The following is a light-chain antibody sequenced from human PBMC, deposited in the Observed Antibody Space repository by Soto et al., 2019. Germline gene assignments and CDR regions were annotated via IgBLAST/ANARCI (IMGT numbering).Light chain of an antibody. Sequence: EIVMTQSPATLSVSPGERATLSCRASQSVSSNLAWYQKKPGQAPRLLIYGASTRATGIPTRFSGSGSGTEFTLTISSLQSEDCAVYYCQQYNNWWTFGQGTRVAIK. CDR2: GAS. V-gene: IGKV3-15*01. CDR1: QSVSSN. CDR3: QQYNNWWT. J-gene: IGKJ1*01.